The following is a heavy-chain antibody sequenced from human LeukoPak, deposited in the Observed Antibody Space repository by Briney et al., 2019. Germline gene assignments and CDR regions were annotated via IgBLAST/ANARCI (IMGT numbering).Heavy chain of an antibody. V-gene: IGHV7-4-1*02. CDR1: GYTFTSYA. Sequence: ASVKVSCKASGYTFTSYAMNWVRQAPGQGLEWMGWINTNTGNPTYAQGFTGRFVFSLDTSVSTAYLQISSLKAEDTAVYYCARTYYYDSSGYSVTFSVWGQGTMVTVSS. J-gene: IGHJ3*01. D-gene: IGHD3-22*01. CDR2: INTNTGNP. CDR3: ARTYYYDSSGYSVTFSV.